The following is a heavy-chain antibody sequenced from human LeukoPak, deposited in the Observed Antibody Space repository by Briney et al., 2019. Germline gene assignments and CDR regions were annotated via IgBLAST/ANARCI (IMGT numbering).Heavy chain of an antibody. CDR1: GFTFSENY. CDR2: ISSSSIYT. CDR3: ARGPDLSYGHRGFDY. J-gene: IGHJ4*02. D-gene: IGHD5-18*01. Sequence: GGSLRLSCAASGFTFSENYMSWIRQAPGKGLEWVSYISSSSIYTNYADSVKGRFTISRDNAKKSLYLQMNSLIAEDTAVYYCARGPDLSYGHRGFDYWGQGTLVTVSS. V-gene: IGHV3-11*05.